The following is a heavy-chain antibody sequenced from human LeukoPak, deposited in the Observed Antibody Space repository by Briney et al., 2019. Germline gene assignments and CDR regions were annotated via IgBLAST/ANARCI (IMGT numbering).Heavy chain of an antibody. D-gene: IGHD4-23*01. CDR3: ARWFPNARHFDY. CDR1: GCSISSGGYS. CDR2: IYHSGST. Sequence: PSQTLSLTCAVSGCSISSGGYSWSWLRQPPGKGLEWIGYIYHSGSTYYNPSLKSRVTISVDRSKNQFSLKLSSVTAADTAVYYCARWFPNARHFDYWGQGTLVTVSS. J-gene: IGHJ4*02. V-gene: IGHV4-30-2*01.